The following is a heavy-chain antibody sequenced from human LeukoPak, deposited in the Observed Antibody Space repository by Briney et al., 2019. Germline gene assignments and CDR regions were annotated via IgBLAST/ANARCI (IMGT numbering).Heavy chain of an antibody. CDR1: GLTLGNYW. Sequence: GGSLRLSCAASGLTLGNYWMSWVRQAPGKGLEWVANINLDGGDKSHVGSVKGRFTISRDNAKNSLYLQMNSLGAEDTAVYYCARDYDYSLDYWGQGTLVTVSS. D-gene: IGHD4/OR15-4a*01. CDR2: INLDGGDK. V-gene: IGHV3-7*01. CDR3: ARDYDYSLDY. J-gene: IGHJ4*02.